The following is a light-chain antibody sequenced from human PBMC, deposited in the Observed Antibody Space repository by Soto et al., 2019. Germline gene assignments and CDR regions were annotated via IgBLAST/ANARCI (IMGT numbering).Light chain of an antibody. CDR3: QQYNNWPPFT. Sequence: EIVMKQSPATLSVSPGERATLSCRASQSVSSNLAWYQQKPGQAPRLLIYGAYTRATGIPARFSGSGSGTEFTLTISSLQSEDFAVYYCQQYNNWPPFTFGQGTRLEIK. CDR1: QSVSSN. J-gene: IGKJ5*01. V-gene: IGKV3-15*01. CDR2: GAY.